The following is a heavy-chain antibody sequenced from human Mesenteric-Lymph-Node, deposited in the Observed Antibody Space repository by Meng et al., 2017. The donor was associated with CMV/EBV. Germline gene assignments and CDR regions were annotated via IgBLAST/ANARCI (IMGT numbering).Heavy chain of an antibody. CDR2: INWDGGRR. J-gene: IGHJ4*02. D-gene: IGHD2-2*01. Sequence: GESLKISCVASGFTFDDYGMSWVRQAPGKGLEWVSDINWDGGRRGYADSVKGRFTVSRDNAQNSLYLQMNSVRVEDTALYYCARDKYQLLNFLDFWGQGTLVTVSS. CDR3: ARDKYQLLNFLDF. V-gene: IGHV3-20*04. CDR1: GFTFDDYG.